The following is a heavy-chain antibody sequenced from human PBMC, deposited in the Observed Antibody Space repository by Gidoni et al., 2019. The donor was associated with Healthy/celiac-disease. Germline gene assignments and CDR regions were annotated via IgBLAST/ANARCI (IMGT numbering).Heavy chain of an antibody. V-gene: IGHV1-46*01. Sequence: QVQLVQSGAEVQKPGASVKVSCTASGYTFTSYSMHWVRQAPGQGLEWMGIINPSGGSTSYAQKFQGRVTMTRDTSTSTVYMELSSLRSEDTAVYYCARDGERGLAYYYGSGSHGFGMDVWGQGTTVTVSS. J-gene: IGHJ6*02. CDR2: INPSGGST. CDR3: ARDGERGLAYYYGSGSHGFGMDV. CDR1: GYTFTSYS. D-gene: IGHD3-10*01.